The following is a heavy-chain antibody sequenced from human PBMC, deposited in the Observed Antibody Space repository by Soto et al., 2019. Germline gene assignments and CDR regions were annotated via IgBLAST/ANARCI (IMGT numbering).Heavy chain of an antibody. V-gene: IGHV1-69*06. J-gene: IGHJ4*02. D-gene: IGHD2-15*01. CDR1: GGTFNTYA. CDR2: IIPIFGAG. CDR3: ARAGYCSGSSCYWFDF. Sequence: SVKVSCKASGGTFNTYAFTWLRQSPGHGLEWMGGIIPIFGAGNYAQKFQGRLTITADKATNTVDMKLSGLSSEDTAVYYCARAGYCSGSSCYWFDFWGQGTLVTVSS.